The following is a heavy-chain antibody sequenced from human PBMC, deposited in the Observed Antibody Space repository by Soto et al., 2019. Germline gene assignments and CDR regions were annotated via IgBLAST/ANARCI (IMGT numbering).Heavy chain of an antibody. CDR1: GFTFSSYA. J-gene: IGHJ4*02. CDR3: ARGSIAVAGTRDYYVDY. D-gene: IGHD6-19*01. V-gene: IGHV3-30-3*01. Sequence: QVQLVESGGGVVQPGRSLRLSCAASGFTFSSYAMHWVRQAPGKGLEWVAVISYDGSNKYYADAVKGRFTISRDNSKNTLYLEMNSLSAEDTAVYYGARGSIAVAGTRDYYVDYWGQGTLVTVSS. CDR2: ISYDGSNK.